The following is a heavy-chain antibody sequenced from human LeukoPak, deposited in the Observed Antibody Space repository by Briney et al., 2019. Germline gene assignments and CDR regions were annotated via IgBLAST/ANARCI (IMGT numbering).Heavy chain of an antibody. V-gene: IGHV3-48*01. CDR2: ISRSSGTI. D-gene: IGHD1-7*01. CDR1: GFVFSDYT. J-gene: IGHJ6*02. Sequence: GGSLRLSCRASGFVFSDYTMNWVRQAPGRGLEWISYISRSSGTIYYADSVKGRFTISKDNGKNSLYLQMNSLRAEDTAVYYCAKDLRGNYFYQYGMDVWGQGTTVTVSS. CDR3: AKDLRGNYFYQYGMDV.